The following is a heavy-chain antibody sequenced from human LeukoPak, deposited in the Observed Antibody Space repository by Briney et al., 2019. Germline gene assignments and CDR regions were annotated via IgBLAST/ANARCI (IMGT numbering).Heavy chain of an antibody. CDR1: GGSISSYY. D-gene: IGHD3-22*01. CDR2: IYTSGST. CDR3: ARLLYYYDSSGYYPLYYFDY. Sequence: SETLSLTCTVSGGSISSYYWSWIRQPAGKGLEWIGRIYTSGSTNYNPSLKSRVTISVDTSKNQFSLKLSSVTAADTAVYYCARLLYYYDSSGYYPLYYFDYWGQGTLVTVSS. V-gene: IGHV4-4*07. J-gene: IGHJ4*02.